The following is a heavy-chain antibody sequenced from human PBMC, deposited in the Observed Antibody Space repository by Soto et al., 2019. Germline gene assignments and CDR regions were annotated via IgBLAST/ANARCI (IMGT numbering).Heavy chain of an antibody. CDR2: ISSSSSTI. Sequence: GGSLRLSCAASGFTFSSYSMNWVRQAPGKGLEWVSYISSSSSTIYYADSVKGRFTISRDNAKNSLYLQMNSLRDEDTAVYYCARDAAYYDSSHPDYWGQGTLVTVSS. J-gene: IGHJ4*02. D-gene: IGHD3-22*01. CDR1: GFTFSSYS. CDR3: ARDAAYYDSSHPDY. V-gene: IGHV3-48*02.